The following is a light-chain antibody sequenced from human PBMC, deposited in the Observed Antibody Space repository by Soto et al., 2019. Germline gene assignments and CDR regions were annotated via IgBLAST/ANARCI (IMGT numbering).Light chain of an antibody. V-gene: IGLV1-44*01. CDR2: SNN. Sequence: QSVLTQPPLASGTPGQRVTISCSGSSSNIGSNTVNWYQQLPGTAPKLLIYSNNQRPSGVPDRFSGSKSGTSASLAISGLQSKDEADYYCAAWDDSLNGPVFGGGTKLTVL. CDR3: AAWDDSLNGPV. J-gene: IGLJ2*01. CDR1: SSNIGSNT.